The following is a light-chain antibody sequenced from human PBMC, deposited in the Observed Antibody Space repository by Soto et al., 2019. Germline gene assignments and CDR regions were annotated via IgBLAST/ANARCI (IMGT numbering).Light chain of an antibody. CDR2: AND. CDR3: ATWDTSLSAVV. Sequence: QSVLTQPPSVSAAPGQKVTISCSGSSSNVGNNVVSWYQQLPRAVPKLLIYANDKRPSGIPDRFSGSKSGTSATLGITGLQTGDEADYYCATWDTSLSAVVFGGGTKVTVL. CDR1: SSNVGNNV. V-gene: IGLV1-51*01. J-gene: IGLJ3*02.